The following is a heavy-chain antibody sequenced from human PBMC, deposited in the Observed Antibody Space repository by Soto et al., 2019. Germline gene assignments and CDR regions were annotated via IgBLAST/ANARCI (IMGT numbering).Heavy chain of an antibody. CDR1: GYIFTTYP. CDR2: INTGTGNT. D-gene: IGHD1-20*01. Sequence: AASVKVSCKASGYIFTTYPIHWVRQAPGQRLEWMGWINTGTGNTKYSQNFQGRVTTTRDTSPTPASMQLSSLRSEDTAGYYCARDNRGLGDYWGQGTLVTV. V-gene: IGHV1-3*04. CDR3: ARDNRGLGDY. J-gene: IGHJ4*02.